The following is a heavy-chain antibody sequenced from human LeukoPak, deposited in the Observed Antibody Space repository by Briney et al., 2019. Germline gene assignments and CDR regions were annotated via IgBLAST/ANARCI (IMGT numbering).Heavy chain of an antibody. D-gene: IGHD3-10*01. CDR3: AGGYGSGSFSA. Sequence: GGSLRLSCAASGFTFSSYWMSWVRQAPGKGLEWVANIKQDGSEKYYVDSVKGRFTISRDNAKNSLYLQMNSLRVEDTALYYCAGGYGSGSFSAWGQGTLVTVSS. V-gene: IGHV3-7*03. CDR1: GFTFSSYW. J-gene: IGHJ5*02. CDR2: IKQDGSEK.